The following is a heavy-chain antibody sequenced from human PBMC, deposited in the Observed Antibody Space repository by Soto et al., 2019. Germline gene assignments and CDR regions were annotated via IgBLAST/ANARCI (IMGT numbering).Heavy chain of an antibody. CDR1: GFTFSSYA. CDR2: ISYDGSNK. CDR3: ARDLNGYDFWSGYLNWAIDY. Sequence: GGSLRLSCAASGFTFSSYAMHWVRQAPGKGLEWVAVISYDGSNKYYADSVKGRFTISRDNSKNTLYLQMNSLRAEDTAVYYCARDLNGYDFWSGYLNWAIDYWGQGTLVTVSS. V-gene: IGHV3-30-3*01. J-gene: IGHJ4*02. D-gene: IGHD3-3*01.